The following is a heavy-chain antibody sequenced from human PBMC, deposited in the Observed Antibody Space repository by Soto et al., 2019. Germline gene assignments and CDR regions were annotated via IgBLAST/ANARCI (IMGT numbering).Heavy chain of an antibody. CDR2: ISGSGGST. CDR3: AKDRYCSGGSCYSEWAFDI. CDR1: GFTFSNYA. D-gene: IGHD2-15*01. V-gene: IGHV3-23*01. Sequence: EVQLLESGGGLVQPGGSLRLSCAASGFTFSNYAMSWVRQAPGKGLEWVSAISGSGGSTYYADSVKGRFTISRDNSKNTLFLQMNRLRAEDTAVYYCAKDRYCSGGSCYSEWAFDIWGQGTMVTVS. J-gene: IGHJ3*02.